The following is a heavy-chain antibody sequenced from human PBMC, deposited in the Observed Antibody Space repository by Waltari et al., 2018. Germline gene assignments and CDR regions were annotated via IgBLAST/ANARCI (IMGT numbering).Heavy chain of an antibody. J-gene: IGHJ4*02. CDR1: GGSFSGYY. Sequence: QVQLQQWGAGLLKPSETLSLTCAVYGGSFSGYYWSWIRQPPGKGLEWIGEINHSGSTNYNPSLKSRVTISVDTSKNQFSLKLSSVTAADTAVYYCARLSGSRLFDYWVQGTLVTVSS. V-gene: IGHV4-34*01. CDR3: ARLSGSRLFDY. D-gene: IGHD1-1*01. CDR2: INHSGST.